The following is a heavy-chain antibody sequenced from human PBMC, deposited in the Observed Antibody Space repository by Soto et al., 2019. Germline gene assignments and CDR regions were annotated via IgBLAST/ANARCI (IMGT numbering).Heavy chain of an antibody. Sequence: ASVKVSCKASGYTFTSYYMHWVRQAPGQGLEWMGIINPSGGSTSYAQKFQGRVTMTRDTSTSTVYMELSSLRSEDTAVYYCARPPSRRPYYYGMDVWGQGTTVTVSS. CDR3: ARPPSRRPYYYGMDV. D-gene: IGHD6-6*01. V-gene: IGHV1-46*03. CDR1: GYTFTSYY. CDR2: INPSGGST. J-gene: IGHJ6*02.